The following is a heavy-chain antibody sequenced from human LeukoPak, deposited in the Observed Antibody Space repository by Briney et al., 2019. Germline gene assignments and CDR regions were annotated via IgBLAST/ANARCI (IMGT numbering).Heavy chain of an antibody. Sequence: SQTLSLTCTVSGGSLSSGDYYWSWIRQPPGKGLEWIGYIYYSGSTYYNPSLKSRVTISVYTSKNQISLKLSTVTAADTDVYYCARVRPGYQLRHFGYCGQGTLVTVSS. CDR2: IYYSGST. V-gene: IGHV4-30-4*01. J-gene: IGHJ4*02. D-gene: IGHD2-2*01. CDR1: GGSLSSGDYY. CDR3: ARVRPGYQLRHFGY.